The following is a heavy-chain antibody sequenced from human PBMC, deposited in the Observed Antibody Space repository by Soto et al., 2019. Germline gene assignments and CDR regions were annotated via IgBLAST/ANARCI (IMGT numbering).Heavy chain of an antibody. D-gene: IGHD3-16*01. CDR2: ISGSGRTI. Sequence: QVQLVESGGGLVKPGGSLRLSCAASGIVFSDYMSWARQAPGKGLEWLSYISGSGRTIYSADSVKGRFTISRDNATNSLYLQMNNVRTEDTAVYYCARLPFPWGWFDPWGQGTLVTVSS. CDR1: GIVFSDY. CDR3: ARLPFPWGWFDP. J-gene: IGHJ5*02. V-gene: IGHV3-11*01.